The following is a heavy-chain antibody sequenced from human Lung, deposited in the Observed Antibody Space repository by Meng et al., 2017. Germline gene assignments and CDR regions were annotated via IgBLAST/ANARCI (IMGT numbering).Heavy chain of an antibody. Sequence: QVWLQRWGAGLLKPSETLSLTCVVFGGSFSDYYWSWIRQPSGKGLEWIGEINHSGSTNYNPSLESRATISVDTSQNNLSLKLSSVTAADSAVYYCARGPTTMAHDFDYWGQGTLVTVSS. CDR2: INHSGST. V-gene: IGHV4-34*01. D-gene: IGHD4-11*01. CDR1: GGSFSDYY. J-gene: IGHJ4*02. CDR3: ARGPTTMAHDFDY.